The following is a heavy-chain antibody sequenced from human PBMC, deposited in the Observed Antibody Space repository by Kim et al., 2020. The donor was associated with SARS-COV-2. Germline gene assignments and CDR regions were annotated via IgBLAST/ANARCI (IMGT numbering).Heavy chain of an antibody. J-gene: IGHJ6*02. V-gene: IGHV3-21*01. CDR1: GFTFSSYS. CDR3: ARGESGIAARPGGMDV. Sequence: GGSLRLSCAASGFTFSSYSMNWVRQAPGKGLEWVSSISSSSSYIYYADSVKGRFTISRDNAKNSLYLQMNSLRAEDTAVYYCARGESGIAARPGGMDVWGQGTTVTVSS. CDR2: ISSSSSYI. D-gene: IGHD6-6*01.